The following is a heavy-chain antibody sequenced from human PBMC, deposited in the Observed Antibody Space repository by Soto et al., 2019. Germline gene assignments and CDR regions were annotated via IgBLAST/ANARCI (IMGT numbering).Heavy chain of an antibody. CDR1: GFTFSSYA. V-gene: IGHV3-23*01. D-gene: IGHD6-13*01. Sequence: PGGSLRLSCAASGFTFSSYAMSWVRQAPGKGLEWVSAISGSGGSTYYADSVKGRFTISRDNSKNTLYLQMNSLRAEDTAVYYCAKQAYIAAGITHKLYYFDYWGQGTLVTVSS. CDR3: AKQAYIAAGITHKLYYFDY. J-gene: IGHJ4*02. CDR2: ISGSGGST.